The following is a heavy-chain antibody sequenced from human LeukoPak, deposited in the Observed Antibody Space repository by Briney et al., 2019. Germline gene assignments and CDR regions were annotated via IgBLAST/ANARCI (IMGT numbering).Heavy chain of an antibody. Sequence: SVKVSCKASGGTFSSYAISWVRQAPGQGLEWMGGIIPIFGTANYAQKFQGRVTITADESTSTAYMELSSLRSEDTAVYYCARGLLRFLEWKHYYYMDVWGKGTTVTVSS. CDR1: GGTFSSYA. CDR3: ARGLLRFLEWKHYYYMDV. V-gene: IGHV1-69*13. J-gene: IGHJ6*03. D-gene: IGHD3-3*01. CDR2: IIPIFGTA.